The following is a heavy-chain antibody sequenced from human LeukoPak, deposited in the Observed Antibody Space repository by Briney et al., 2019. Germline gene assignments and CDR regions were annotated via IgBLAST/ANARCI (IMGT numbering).Heavy chain of an antibody. CDR3: ARGHGSGSYFQPPFDY. Sequence: GGSLRLSCAASGFTFSSYSMNWVRQAPGKGLEWVSSISSSSSYIYYADSVKGRFTISRDNAKNSLYLQMNSLRAENTALYYCARGHGSGSYFQPPFDYWGQGTLVTVSS. V-gene: IGHV3-21*01. CDR2: ISSSSSYI. D-gene: IGHD3-10*01. J-gene: IGHJ4*02. CDR1: GFTFSSYS.